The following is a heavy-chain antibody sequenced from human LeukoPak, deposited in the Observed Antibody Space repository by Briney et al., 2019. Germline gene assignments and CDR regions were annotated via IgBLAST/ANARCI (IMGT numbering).Heavy chain of an antibody. CDR1: GFTFSAYG. V-gene: IGHV3-33*01. CDR3: ASAAGPFDN. J-gene: IGHJ4*02. CDR2: IWFDGSNK. D-gene: IGHD6-13*01. Sequence: GGSLRLSCAASGFTFSAYGMHWVRQAPGKGLEWVAVIWFDGSNKYYADSVKGRFTISRDYSKNTLYLQMNSLRAEDTAVYYCASAAGPFDNWGQGTLVTVSS.